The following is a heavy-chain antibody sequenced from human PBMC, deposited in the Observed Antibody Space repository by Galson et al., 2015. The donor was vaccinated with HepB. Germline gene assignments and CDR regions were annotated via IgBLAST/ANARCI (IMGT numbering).Heavy chain of an antibody. D-gene: IGHD3-22*01. V-gene: IGHV4-4*07. CDR2: VYSSGNT. Sequence: SETLSLTCTVSGGSISSYYWSWIRQPAGKGLEWIGRVYSSGNTNYNPSLKSRVTMSVDTSKNQLSLNLSSVTAADTAVYYCARVMQDSSGFDAFDIWGQGTMVTVSS. CDR3: ARVMQDSSGFDAFDI. CDR1: GGSISSYY. J-gene: IGHJ3*02.